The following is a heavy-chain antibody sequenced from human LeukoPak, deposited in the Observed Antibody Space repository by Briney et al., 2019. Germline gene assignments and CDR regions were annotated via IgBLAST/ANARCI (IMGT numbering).Heavy chain of an antibody. CDR3: ARDRVDSSSYYPSYYYYGMDV. CDR2: VSYSGRT. J-gene: IGHJ6*02. D-gene: IGHD3-22*01. Sequence: SEPLSLTCSVSGDSISSSTYFWGWIRQPPGMGLEWIGSVSYSGRTYYNPSLKSRVTISVDTSKNQFSLKLTSVTAADTAVYYCARDRVDSSSYYPSYYYYGMDVWGQGTTVTVSS. V-gene: IGHV4-39*07. CDR1: GDSISSSTYF.